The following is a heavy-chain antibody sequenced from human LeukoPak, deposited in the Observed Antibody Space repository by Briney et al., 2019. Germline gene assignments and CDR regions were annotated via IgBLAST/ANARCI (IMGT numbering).Heavy chain of an antibody. V-gene: IGHV3-15*01. CDR3: ARDLSPLHY. J-gene: IGHJ4*02. Sequence: PGGSLRLSCVASGFTFSNVWMNWVRQAPGKGLEWVGRIKSKTDGGTTDYAVPVKGRFTISRDDSKNTLYLQMNSLRAEDTAVYYCARDLSPLHYWGQGTLVTVSS. CDR2: IKSKTDGGTT. CDR1: GFTFSNVW.